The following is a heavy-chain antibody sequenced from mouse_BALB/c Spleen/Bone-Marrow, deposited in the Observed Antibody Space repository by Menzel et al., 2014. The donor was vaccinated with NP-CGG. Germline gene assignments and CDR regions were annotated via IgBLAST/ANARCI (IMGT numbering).Heavy chain of an antibody. V-gene: IGHV2-9*02. CDR1: GFSLTSYG. CDR3: ARDYGSRHYFDY. J-gene: IGHJ2*01. D-gene: IGHD1-1*01. CDR2: IWTGGTT. Sequence: VKLQESGPGLVAPSQSLSITCTDSGFSLTSYGVHWVRQPPGKGLEWLGVIWTGGTTNYDSALMSRLSISKDNSESQVFLKMKSLQTDDTAIYYCARDYGSRHYFDYWGQGTTLTVSS.